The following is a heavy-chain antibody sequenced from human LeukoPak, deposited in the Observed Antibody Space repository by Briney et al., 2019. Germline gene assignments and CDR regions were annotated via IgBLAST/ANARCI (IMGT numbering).Heavy chain of an antibody. J-gene: IGHJ4*02. V-gene: IGHV4-34*01. CDR1: GGSFSGYY. CDR3: ARAQGTVTTH. CDR2: INHSGSA. Sequence: PSETLSLTCTVSGGSFSGYYCTWIRQPPGKGLEWIGEINHSGSANYNPSLKSRVTISLDTSKNQFSLKLSSVTAADTAVYYCARAQGTVTTHWGQGTLVTVSS. D-gene: IGHD4-17*01.